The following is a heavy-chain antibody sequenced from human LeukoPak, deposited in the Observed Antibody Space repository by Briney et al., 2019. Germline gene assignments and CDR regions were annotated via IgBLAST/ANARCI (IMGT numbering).Heavy chain of an antibody. Sequence: SVKVSCKASGGTFSSYAISWVRQAPGQGLEWMGGIIPIFGTANYAQKFQGRVTITADKSTSTAYMELSSLRSDDTAVYYCASGQWLVSNFDYWGQGTLVTVSS. CDR1: GGTFSSYA. CDR2: IIPIFGTA. D-gene: IGHD6-19*01. V-gene: IGHV1-69*06. J-gene: IGHJ4*02. CDR3: ASGQWLVSNFDY.